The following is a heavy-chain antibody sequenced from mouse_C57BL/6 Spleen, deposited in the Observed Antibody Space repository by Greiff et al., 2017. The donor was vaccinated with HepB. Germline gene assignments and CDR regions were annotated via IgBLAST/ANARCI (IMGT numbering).Heavy chain of an antibody. Sequence: EVQLQQSGPELVKPGASVKISCKASGYTFTDYYMNWVKQSHGKSLEWIGDINPNNGGTSYNQKFKGKATLTVDKSSSTAYMELRSLTSEDSAVYYCARGGSSGFAYWGQRTLVTVSA. CDR1: GYTFTDYY. V-gene: IGHV1-26*01. CDR2: INPNNGGT. CDR3: ARGGSSGFAY. J-gene: IGHJ3*01.